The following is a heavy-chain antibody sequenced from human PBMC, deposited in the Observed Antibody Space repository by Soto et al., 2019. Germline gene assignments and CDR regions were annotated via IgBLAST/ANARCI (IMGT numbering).Heavy chain of an antibody. CDR1: GDSISNFHW. CDR3: SRDGGEWRQSGGGCFEP. Sequence: QVQLHESGPGLVKPSGTLSLTCAVSGDSISNFHWWTWLRQPPGRGLEWIGEIFHSGSTTYNPSLKGRGRISAAKSTTQFSLKLNFVTAADTAVDYCSRDGGEWRQSGGGCFEPWGPGILVIVSS. D-gene: IGHD3-10*01. V-gene: IGHV4-4*02. J-gene: IGHJ5*02. CDR2: IFHSGST.